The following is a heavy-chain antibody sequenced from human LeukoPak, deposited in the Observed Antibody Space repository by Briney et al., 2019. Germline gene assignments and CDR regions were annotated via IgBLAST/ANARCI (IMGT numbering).Heavy chain of an antibody. CDR3: ARQLVLRGAHDY. D-gene: IGHD3-10*01. Sequence: PGESLKISCKGSGYTFTSYWIGWVRQMPGKGLEWMGIIYPGDSDTKYSPSFQGQVTISVDKSISTAYLQWSSLKASDTAMYYCARQLVLRGAHDYWGQGTLVTVSS. V-gene: IGHV5-51*01. CDR1: GYTFTSYW. CDR2: IYPGDSDT. J-gene: IGHJ4*02.